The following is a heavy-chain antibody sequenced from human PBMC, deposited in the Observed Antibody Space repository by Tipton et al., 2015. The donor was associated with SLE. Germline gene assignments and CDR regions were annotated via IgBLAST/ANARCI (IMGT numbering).Heavy chain of an antibody. Sequence: GSLRLSCAASGFTFNSYSMNWVRQAPGKGLEWVSYISSGTSTTIYYADSVRGRFTISRDNAKSTLYLQMDSLRAEDTAVYYCARSSSGWLYWGQGTLVTVSA. J-gene: IGHJ4*02. CDR2: ISSGTSTTI. V-gene: IGHV3-48*01. CDR1: GFTFNSYS. D-gene: IGHD6-19*01. CDR3: ARSSSGWLY.